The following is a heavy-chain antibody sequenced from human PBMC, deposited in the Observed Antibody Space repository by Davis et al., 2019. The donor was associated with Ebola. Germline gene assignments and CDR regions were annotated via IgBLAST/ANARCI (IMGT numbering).Heavy chain of an antibody. CDR3: ARVTYYDIVGAFDI. J-gene: IGHJ3*02. V-gene: IGHV3-74*01. Sequence: GESLKISCAASGFTFSSYSMNWVRQAPGKGLVWVSRINSDGSSTSYADSVKGRFTISRDNAKNTLYLQMNSLRAEDTAVYYCARVTYYDIVGAFDIWGQGTMVTVSS. CDR2: INSDGSST. CDR1: GFTFSSYS. D-gene: IGHD3-9*01.